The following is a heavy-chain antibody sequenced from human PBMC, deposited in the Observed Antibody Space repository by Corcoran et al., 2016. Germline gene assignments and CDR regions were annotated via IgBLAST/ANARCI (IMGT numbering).Heavy chain of an antibody. CDR3: ARHDPVAGDY. V-gene: IGHV4-39*01. J-gene: IGHJ4*02. CDR1: GGSISSSSYY. CDR2: IYYSGST. D-gene: IGHD6-19*01. Sequence: QLQLQESGPGLVKPSETLSLTCTVSGGSISSSSYYWGWIRQPPGKGLEWIGSIYYSGSTYYTPSLKSRVTISVDTSKNQFSLKLSSVTAADTAVYYCARHDPVAGDYWGQGTLVTVSS.